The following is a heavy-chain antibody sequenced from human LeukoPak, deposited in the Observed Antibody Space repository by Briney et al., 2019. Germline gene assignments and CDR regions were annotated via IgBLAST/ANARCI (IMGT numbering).Heavy chain of an antibody. CDR1: GFTFSNYW. CDR3: ARYSSSSSVVA. V-gene: IGHV3-7*01. Sequence: GGSLRLSCAASGFTFSNYWMSWVRQAPGKGLEWLANTKPDGSETHYVDSVEGRFTVSRDNAKNSLYLQVDSLRADDTAVYYCARYSSSSSVVALGQGALVTVSS. D-gene: IGHD6-13*01. J-gene: IGHJ5*02. CDR2: TKPDGSET.